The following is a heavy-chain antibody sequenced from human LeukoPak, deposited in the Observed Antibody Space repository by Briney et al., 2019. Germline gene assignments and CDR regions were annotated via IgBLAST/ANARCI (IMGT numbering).Heavy chain of an antibody. CDR3: ARHGTHSYYDSSGYYVDY. Sequence: SETLSLICTVSGGSISSYYWSWIRQPPGKGLEWIGYIYYSGSTNYNPSLKSRVTISVDTSKNQFSLKLSSVTAADTAVYYCARHGTHSYYDSSGYYVDYWGQGTLVTVSS. J-gene: IGHJ4*02. V-gene: IGHV4-59*08. CDR2: IYYSGST. D-gene: IGHD3-22*01. CDR1: GGSISSYY.